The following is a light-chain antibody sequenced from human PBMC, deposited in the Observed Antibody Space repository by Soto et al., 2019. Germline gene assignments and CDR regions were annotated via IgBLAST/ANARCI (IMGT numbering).Light chain of an antibody. CDR3: QQYASFWT. Sequence: DIQMTQSPSTLSASVGDRVTITCRATQSISNSLAWYQQKPGKAPKLLIYKASSLESGVPSRFSGSGSGTEFTFTITSLQPDDFATYYCQQYASFWTFGQGTKVEIK. CDR2: KAS. J-gene: IGKJ1*01. V-gene: IGKV1-5*03. CDR1: QSISNS.